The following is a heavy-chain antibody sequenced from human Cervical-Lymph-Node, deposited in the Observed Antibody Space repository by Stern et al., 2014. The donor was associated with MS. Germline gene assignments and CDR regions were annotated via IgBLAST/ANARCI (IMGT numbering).Heavy chain of an antibody. CDR1: GFIFSNHG. Sequence: VQLVESGGGVVRPGRSLRLACVASGFIFSNHGMHWVRQAPGKGREWGAVISNEGRNKYYPDSVKGRFTISRDDSKNTLYLQMNSLRAEDTAMYYCAKDRSDSVPGAILGDYVYYGMDVWGQGTTVTVSS. V-gene: IGHV3-30*18. CDR2: ISNEGRNK. D-gene: IGHD2-2*02. J-gene: IGHJ6*02. CDR3: AKDRSDSVPGAILGDYVYYGMDV.